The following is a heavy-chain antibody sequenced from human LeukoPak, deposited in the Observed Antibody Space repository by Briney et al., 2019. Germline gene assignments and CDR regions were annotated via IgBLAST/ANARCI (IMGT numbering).Heavy chain of an antibody. V-gene: IGHV3-23*01. CDR1: GFTFSSYA. D-gene: IGHD2-2*01. CDR2: ISGSSGST. J-gene: IGHJ6*03. Sequence: GGSLRLSCAASGFTFSSYAMSWVRQAPGKGLEWVSAISGSSGSTYYADSVKGRFTISRDNSKNTLYLQMNSLRAEDTAVYYCAKGYCSSTSCRYYYYMDIWGKGTTVTVSS. CDR3: AKGYCSSTSCRYYYYMDI.